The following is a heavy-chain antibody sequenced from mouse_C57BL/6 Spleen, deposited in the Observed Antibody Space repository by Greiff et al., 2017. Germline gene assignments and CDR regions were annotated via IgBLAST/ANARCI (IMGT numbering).Heavy chain of an antibody. V-gene: IGHV1-69*01. Sequence: QVQLQQPGAELVMPGASVKLSCKASGYTFTSYWMHWVEQRPGQGLEWIGEIDPSDSYTNYNQKFKGKSTLTVDKSSSTAYMQLSSLTSEDSAVYYCARGGYGSSHWYFDVWGTGTTVTVSS. CDR3: ARGGYGSSHWYFDV. CDR1: GYTFTSYW. J-gene: IGHJ1*03. D-gene: IGHD1-1*01. CDR2: IDPSDSYT.